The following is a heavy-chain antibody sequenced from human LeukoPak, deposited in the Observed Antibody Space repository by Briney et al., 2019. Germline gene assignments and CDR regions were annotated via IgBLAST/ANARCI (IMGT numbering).Heavy chain of an antibody. V-gene: IGHV3-74*01. J-gene: IGHJ4*02. Sequence: QSGGSLRLSCAASGFTLSNHWMHWVRQAPGKGLVWVSRINSDGSSTTYADSVKGRFTISRDNAKNSLYLQVNSLRAEDTAVYYCARDRGSGWYIDYWGQGTLVTVSS. CDR3: ARDRGSGWYIDY. CDR2: INSDGSST. D-gene: IGHD6-19*01. CDR1: GFTLSNHW.